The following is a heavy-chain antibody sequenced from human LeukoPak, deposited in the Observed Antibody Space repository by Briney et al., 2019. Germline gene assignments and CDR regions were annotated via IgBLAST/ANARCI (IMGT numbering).Heavy chain of an antibody. D-gene: IGHD2-2*01. CDR1: GGTFSNYA. J-gene: IGHJ5*02. CDR2: IIPIFGTA. Sequence: GASVNVSCKASGGTFSNYAISWVRQAPGQGLEWMGGIIPIFGTANYAQKFQGRVTITADESTNTAYMELSSLRSEDTAVYYCARGRYQLLWVWFDPWGQGTLVTVSS. CDR3: ARGRYQLLWVWFDP. V-gene: IGHV1-69*13.